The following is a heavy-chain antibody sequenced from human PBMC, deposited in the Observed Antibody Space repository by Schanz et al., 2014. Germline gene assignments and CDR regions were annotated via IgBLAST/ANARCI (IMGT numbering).Heavy chain of an antibody. V-gene: IGHV3-74*02. D-gene: IGHD6-19*01. Sequence: VQLVESGGSVVQPGRSLRLSCAASGFIFSNFAMEWVRQAPGKGLEWVSRLNFDETYTSYADSVKGRFTISRDNAKNTVYLQMNSLRAEDTALYFCATDYSGGGCHIWGQGTMVTVSS. J-gene: IGHJ3*02. CDR3: ATDYSGGGCHI. CDR1: GFIFSNFA. CDR2: LNFDETYT.